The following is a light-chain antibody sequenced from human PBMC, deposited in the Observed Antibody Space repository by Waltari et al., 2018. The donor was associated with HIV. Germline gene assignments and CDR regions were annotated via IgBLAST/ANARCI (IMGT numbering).Light chain of an antibody. CDR1: QTINNF. CDR3: QQSHSNPRA. Sequence: DIQMTQSPSSLSASVGDRVTITCRASQTINNFLNWYQQKPGKAPKLLIYTASSLQSGVPSRCSGSGSGTDFTLTISNLQPEDSATYYCQQSHSNPRAFGQGTKVEIK. CDR2: TAS. V-gene: IGKV1-39*01. J-gene: IGKJ1*01.